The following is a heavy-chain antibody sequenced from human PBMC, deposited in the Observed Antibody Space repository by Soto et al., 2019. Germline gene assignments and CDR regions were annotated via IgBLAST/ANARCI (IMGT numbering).Heavy chain of an antibody. J-gene: IGHJ4*02. Sequence: VASVKVSCKASGYTFTSYGISWVRQAPGQGLEWMGWISAYNGNTNYAQKLQGRVTMTTDTSTSTAYMELRSLRSDDTAVYYCARDVGWFGEFSFDYWGQGALVTVSP. V-gene: IGHV1-18*01. CDR3: ARDVGWFGEFSFDY. CDR1: GYTFTSYG. D-gene: IGHD3-10*01. CDR2: ISAYNGNT.